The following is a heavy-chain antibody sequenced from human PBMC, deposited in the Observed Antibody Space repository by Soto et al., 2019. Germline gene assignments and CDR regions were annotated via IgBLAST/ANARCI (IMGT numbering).Heavy chain of an antibody. V-gene: IGHV4-31*03. CDR2: IYYSGSP. Sequence: QVQLQESGPGLVKPSQTLTLTCTVSDGSISSSAYRWSWIRQYPGKGLEWIGYIYYSGSPYYNPSLKSRVTVSVDTSKNQFSLKLSSVTAADTAVYYCARASSKYFDSWGQGTLVTVSS. CDR1: DGSISSSAYR. CDR3: ARASSKYFDS. D-gene: IGHD4-4*01. J-gene: IGHJ4*02.